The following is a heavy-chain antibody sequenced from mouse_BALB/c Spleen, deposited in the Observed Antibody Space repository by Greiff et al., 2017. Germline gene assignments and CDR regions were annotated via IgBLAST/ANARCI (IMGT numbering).Heavy chain of an antibody. Sequence: EVKLMESGAELVKPGASVKLSCTASGFNIKDTYMHWVKQRPEQGLEWIGRIDPANGNTKYDPKFQGKATITADTSSNTAYLQLSSLTSEDTAVYYCARATMITRDFDYWGQGTTLTVSS. CDR3: ARATMITRDFDY. J-gene: IGHJ2*01. CDR1: GFNIKDTY. V-gene: IGHV14-3*02. CDR2: IDPANGNT. D-gene: IGHD2-4*01.